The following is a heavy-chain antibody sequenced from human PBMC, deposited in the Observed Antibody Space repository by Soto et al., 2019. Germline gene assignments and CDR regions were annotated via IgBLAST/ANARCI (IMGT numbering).Heavy chain of an antibody. D-gene: IGHD3-22*01. CDR2: ISGSGGST. CDR1: GFTFSSYA. J-gene: IGHJ4*02. CDR3: AKDNYYASSGPPLD. V-gene: IGHV3-23*01. Sequence: PGGSLRLSCAASGFTFSSYAMSWVRQAPGKGLEWVSAISGSGGSTYYADSVKGRFTISRDNSKNTLYLQMNSLRAEDTAVYYCAKDNYYASSGPPLDWGQGTLVTVSS.